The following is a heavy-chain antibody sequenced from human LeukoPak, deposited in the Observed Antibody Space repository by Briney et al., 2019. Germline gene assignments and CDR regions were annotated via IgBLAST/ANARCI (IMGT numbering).Heavy chain of an antibody. J-gene: IGHJ4*02. V-gene: IGHV4-38-2*02. CDR3: ARDAYYGSGSCYDC. CDR2: IYHSGST. CDR1: GYSISSGYY. D-gene: IGHD3-10*01. Sequence: SETLSLTCTVSGYSISSGYYWGWIRQPPGKGLEWIGSIYHSGSTNYNPSLKSRVTISVDTSKNQFSLKLSSVTAADTAVYYCARDAYYGSGSCYDCWGQGTLVTVSS.